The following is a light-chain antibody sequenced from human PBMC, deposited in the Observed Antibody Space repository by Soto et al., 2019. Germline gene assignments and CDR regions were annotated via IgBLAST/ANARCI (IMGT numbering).Light chain of an antibody. CDR1: RSVLHSSNNQNY. V-gene: IGKV4-1*01. CDR3: QQNYSAHYT. J-gene: IGKJ2*01. Sequence: DIVMTQSPDSLAVSLGERATINCKSSRSVLHSSNNQNYLAWYQQKPRPSPKLLIYWASTRESGVPDRFSGSGSGTDFTLTINDLQADDVAVYYCQQNYSAHYTCGQGSQVEIK. CDR2: WAS.